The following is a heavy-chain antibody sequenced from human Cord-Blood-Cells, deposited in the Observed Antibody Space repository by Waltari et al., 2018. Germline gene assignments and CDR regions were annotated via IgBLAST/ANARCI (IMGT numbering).Heavy chain of an antibody. D-gene: IGHD3-22*01. V-gene: IGHV4-38-2*01. CDR3: ASGRDSWYFDL. CDR1: GYSISSGYY. Sequence: QVQLQESGPGLVKPSETLSLTCAVSGYSISSGYYWGWIRQPPGKGLEWIGSIYHSGRTYYNPSLKSRVTISVDTSKNQFSLKLSSVTAADTAVYYCASGRDSWYFDLWGRGTLVTVSS. CDR2: IYHSGRT. J-gene: IGHJ2*01.